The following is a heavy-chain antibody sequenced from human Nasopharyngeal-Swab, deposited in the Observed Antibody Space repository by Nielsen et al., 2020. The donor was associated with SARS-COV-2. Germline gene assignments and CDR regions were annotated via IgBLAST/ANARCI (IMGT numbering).Heavy chain of an antibody. J-gene: IGHJ4*02. Sequence: WIRQPPGKGLEWVGRIRNKHDSYSADYDVSVKGRFTISRDDSANSLYLQMNSLKTEDTAVYFCVREELYSFDYWGQGTLVTVSS. V-gene: IGHV3-72*01. D-gene: IGHD2-8*01. CDR2: IRNKHDSYSA. CDR3: VREELYSFDY.